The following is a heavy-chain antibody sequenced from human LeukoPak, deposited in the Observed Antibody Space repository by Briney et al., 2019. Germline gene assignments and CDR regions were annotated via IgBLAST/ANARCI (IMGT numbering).Heavy chain of an antibody. CDR2: ISYDGSNK. CDR1: RFTFSDYS. CDR3: ASNYFDSDGYYWGFDY. V-gene: IGHV3-30-3*01. D-gene: IGHD3-22*01. Sequence: PGGSLRLSCAASRFTFSDYSMHWVRQAPGKGLEWVAVISYDGSNKYYADSVKGRFTISRDNSKNTLYLQMNSLRAEDTAVYYCASNYFDSDGYYWGFDYWGQGTLVTVSS. J-gene: IGHJ4*02.